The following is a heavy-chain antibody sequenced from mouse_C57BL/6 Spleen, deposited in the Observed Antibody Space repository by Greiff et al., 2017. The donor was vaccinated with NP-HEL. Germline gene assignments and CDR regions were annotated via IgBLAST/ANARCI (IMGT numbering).Heavy chain of an antibody. D-gene: IGHD1-1*01. CDR2: INPNNGGT. J-gene: IGHJ2*01. CDR1: GYTFTDYY. CDR3: ARSLYYGSTLQDY. Sequence: EVQLQQSGPELVKPGASVKISCKASGYTFTDYYMNWVKQSHGKSLEWIGDINPNNGGTSYNQKFKGKATLTVDKSSSTAYMELRSLTSEDSAVYYCARSLYYGSTLQDYWGQGTTLTVSS. V-gene: IGHV1-26*01.